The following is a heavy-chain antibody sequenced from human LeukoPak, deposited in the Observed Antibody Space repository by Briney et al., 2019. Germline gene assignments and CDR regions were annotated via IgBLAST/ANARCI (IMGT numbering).Heavy chain of an antibody. Sequence: GASVKVSCKASGGTFSSYAISWVRQAPGQGLEWMGGIIPIFGTANYAQKFQGRVTITADESTSTAYMELSSLRSEDTAVYYCARLVSARPSYFDYWGQGTLVTVSS. J-gene: IGHJ4*02. CDR1: GGTFSSYA. V-gene: IGHV1-69*13. CDR2: IIPIFGTA. D-gene: IGHD6-6*01. CDR3: ARLVSARPSYFDY.